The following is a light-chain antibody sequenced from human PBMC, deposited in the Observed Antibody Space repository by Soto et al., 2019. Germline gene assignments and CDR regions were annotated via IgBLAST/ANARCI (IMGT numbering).Light chain of an antibody. CDR2: DVT. Sequence: QSVLTQPASVAGSPVRSITTPCNGTSNDIGGYNFVSWFQQHPGKAPKLLICDVTRRPSGVSDRFSGSKSGNTASLTISGLQAEDEADYYCNSYSGGNTLYVFGSGTKVTVL. J-gene: IGLJ1*01. CDR3: NSYSGGNTLYV. V-gene: IGLV2-14*01. CDR1: SNDIGGYNF.